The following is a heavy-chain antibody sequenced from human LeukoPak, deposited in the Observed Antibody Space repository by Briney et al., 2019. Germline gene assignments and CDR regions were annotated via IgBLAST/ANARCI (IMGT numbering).Heavy chain of an antibody. J-gene: IGHJ4*02. Sequence: SETLSLACTVSGGSISSYYWSWIRQPPGKGLEWIGYIYTSGSTNYNPSLKSRVTISVDTSKNQFSLKLSSVTAADTAVYYCARAGVVVTAMDYWGQGTLVTVSS. V-gene: IGHV4-4*09. CDR3: ARAGVVVTAMDY. CDR2: IYTSGST. CDR1: GGSISSYY. D-gene: IGHD2-21*02.